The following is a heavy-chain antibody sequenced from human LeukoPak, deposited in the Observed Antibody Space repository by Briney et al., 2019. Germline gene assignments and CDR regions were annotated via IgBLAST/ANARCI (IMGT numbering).Heavy chain of an antibody. J-gene: IGHJ4*02. V-gene: IGHV3-74*01. CDR3: ARVLDGVGATRSFDY. CDR2: INSDGSST. D-gene: IGHD1-26*01. CDR1: GFTFSNYW. Sequence: GGSLRLSCAASGFTFSNYWMHWVRQVPGKGLVWVSRINSDGSSTSYADSVKGRFTISRDNAKNTLYLQMNSLRAEDTAVYYCARVLDGVGATRSFDYWGQGTLVTVSS.